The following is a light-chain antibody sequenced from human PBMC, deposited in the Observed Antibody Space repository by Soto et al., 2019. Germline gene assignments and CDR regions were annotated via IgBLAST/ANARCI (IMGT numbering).Light chain of an antibody. J-gene: IGKJ1*01. Sequence: ENLLTQSPGTLSLSPGEGATLSCRASRGVSANYLAWYQQKPGQAPTLLIYGASIRAAGIPDRFSGSGSGTDFTLTIRRLEPDDFAVYFCQQYGSSPTSFGQGTKVDIK. V-gene: IGKV3-20*01. CDR3: QQYGSSPTS. CDR2: GAS. CDR1: RGVSANY.